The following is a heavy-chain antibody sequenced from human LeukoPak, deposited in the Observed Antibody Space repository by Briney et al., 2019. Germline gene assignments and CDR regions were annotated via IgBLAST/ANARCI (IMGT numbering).Heavy chain of an antibody. CDR3: ATVSSPVATQFDS. CDR1: GYTLTELS. CDR2: FDPEDGET. Sequence: ASVTAAGKVSGYTLTELSRHWSRQSPGQVLELMGGFDPEDGETIYAQKFQGRAIMTEDTSTDTAYMELSSLRSEDTAVYYCATVSSPVATQFDSGGQGTLGSVSS. V-gene: IGHV1-24*01. D-gene: IGHD4-23*01. J-gene: IGHJ4*01.